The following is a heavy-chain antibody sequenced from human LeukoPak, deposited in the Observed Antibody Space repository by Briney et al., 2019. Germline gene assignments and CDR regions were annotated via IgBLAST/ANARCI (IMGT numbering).Heavy chain of an antibody. J-gene: IGHJ5*02. CDR1: GYTFTASY. Sequence: ASVKVSCKASGYTFTASYMHWVRQAPGQRLEWMGWINPNSGGTKHAQNFQGRVTMTRDTSISTAYMELSRLRSDDTAVYYCARGGGRSSSAFDPWGQGTLVTVSS. D-gene: IGHD6-6*01. V-gene: IGHV1-2*02. CDR3: ARGGGRSSSAFDP. CDR2: INPNSGGT.